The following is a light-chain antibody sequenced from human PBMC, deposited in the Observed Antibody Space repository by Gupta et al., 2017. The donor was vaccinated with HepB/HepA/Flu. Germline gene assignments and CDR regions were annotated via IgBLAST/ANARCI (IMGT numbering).Light chain of an antibody. CDR3: AVWDDSLIGWV. Sequence: HSVLTQPPSASGTPGPRVAISCSGSSSNIGSNTVNWYQQLPGTAPKLLIYSNNQRPSGVPDRFSGSKSGTSASLAISGLQSEDEGDDYCAVWDDSLIGWVFGGGTNLTVL. J-gene: IGLJ2*01. CDR1: SSNIGSNT. V-gene: IGLV1-44*01. CDR2: SNN.